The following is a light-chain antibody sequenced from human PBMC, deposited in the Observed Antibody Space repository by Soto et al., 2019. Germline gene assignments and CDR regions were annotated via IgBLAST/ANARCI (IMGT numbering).Light chain of an antibody. J-gene: IGLJ2*01. Sequence: QSALTQPPSASGSPGQSVTISCTGTSSDVGSYRFVSWYQQHPGKAPKLLIYEVSKRPSGVPDRFSASTSGNTASLTVSGLQADDEADYYCSSYAGNNNVIFGGGTKVTVL. CDR3: SSYAGNNNVI. CDR1: SSDVGSYRF. CDR2: EVS. V-gene: IGLV2-8*01.